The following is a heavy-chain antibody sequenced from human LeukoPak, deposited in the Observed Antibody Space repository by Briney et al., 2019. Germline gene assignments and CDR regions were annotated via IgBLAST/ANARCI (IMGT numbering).Heavy chain of an antibody. CDR3: ARGLYYDILTGYPDY. V-gene: IGHV3-30*03. J-gene: IGHJ4*02. D-gene: IGHD3-9*01. CDR1: GFTFSSYA. Sequence: GGSLRLSCAASGFTFSSYAMSWVRQAPGKGLEWVAVISYDGSNKYYADSVKGRFTISRDNSKNTLYLQMNSLRAEDTAVYYCARGLYYDILTGYPDYWGQGTLVTVSS. CDR2: ISYDGSNK.